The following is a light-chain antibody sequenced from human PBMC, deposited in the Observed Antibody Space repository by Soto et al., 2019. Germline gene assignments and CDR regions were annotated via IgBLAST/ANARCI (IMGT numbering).Light chain of an antibody. CDR1: QRIRNY. CDR2: AAS. Sequence: DIQMTQSPSSLSASVGDRVTITCRASQRIRNYLNWYQQKPGKAPKLLIYAASSLQSGVPSRFSGSGSGTDFTLTISSLQPEDFTTYYCQQSYSSPITFGQGTRLEIK. J-gene: IGKJ5*01. V-gene: IGKV1-39*01. CDR3: QQSYSSPIT.